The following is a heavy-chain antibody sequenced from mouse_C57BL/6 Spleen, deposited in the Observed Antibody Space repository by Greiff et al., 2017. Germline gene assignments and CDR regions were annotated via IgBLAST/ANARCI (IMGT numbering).Heavy chain of an antibody. CDR1: GYTFTGYW. CDR2: ILPGRGST. D-gene: IGHD3-1*01. Sequence: VQLQQSGAELMKPGASVKLSCKATGYTFTGYWIEWVKQRPGHGLEWIGEILPGRGSTNYNEKFKGKATFTADTSSNTAYMQLSSLTTEDSAIYYCARSPGGSYFDYWGQGTTLTVSS. J-gene: IGHJ2*01. V-gene: IGHV1-9*01. CDR3: ARSPGGSYFDY.